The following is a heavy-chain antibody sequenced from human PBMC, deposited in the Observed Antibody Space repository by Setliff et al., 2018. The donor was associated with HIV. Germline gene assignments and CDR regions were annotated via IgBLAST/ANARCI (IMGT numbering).Heavy chain of an antibody. CDR1: GGSISTGGYY. CDR3: ARFYGGNFFFDY. CDR2: IYYSGTT. Sequence: SETLSLTCAVSGGSISTGGYYWSWIRQNPGRGLEWLGYIYYSGTTYYNPALKSRISMSVDTFENQFSLKLNYVTAADTAVYYCARFYGGNFFFDYWGQGALVTVSS. V-gene: IGHV4-31*11. D-gene: IGHD4-17*01. J-gene: IGHJ4*02.